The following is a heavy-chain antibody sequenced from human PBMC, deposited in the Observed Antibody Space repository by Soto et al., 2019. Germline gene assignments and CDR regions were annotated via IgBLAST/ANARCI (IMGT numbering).Heavy chain of an antibody. CDR1: GASVRSSDYY. V-gene: IGHV4-30-4*01. D-gene: IGHD5-12*01. CDR2: IYYSGST. Sequence: QVQLQESGPGLVKPSQTLSLTCTVSGASVRSSDYYWSWIRQPPGKRLELIGHIYYSGSTYYNPSRKSRLTISVDTCPHQFSLSLSSVIAADTAVYYCARVKATICRGYSFDYWGQGAPVTFAS. J-gene: IGHJ4*02. CDR3: ARVKATICRGYSFDY.